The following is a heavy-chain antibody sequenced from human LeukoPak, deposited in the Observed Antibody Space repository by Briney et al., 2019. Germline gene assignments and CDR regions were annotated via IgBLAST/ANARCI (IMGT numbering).Heavy chain of an antibody. CDR1: GFTFSSYG. J-gene: IGHJ4*02. CDR2: IWYDGSNK. Sequence: GRSLRLSCAASGFTFSSYGMHWVRQAPGKGLEWVAVIWYDGSNKYYADSAKGRFTISRDNSKNTLYLQMNSLRAEDTAVYYCARAGYSSSWFSVQNYFDYWGQGTLVTVSS. D-gene: IGHD6-13*01. CDR3: ARAGYSSSWFSVQNYFDY. V-gene: IGHV3-33*01.